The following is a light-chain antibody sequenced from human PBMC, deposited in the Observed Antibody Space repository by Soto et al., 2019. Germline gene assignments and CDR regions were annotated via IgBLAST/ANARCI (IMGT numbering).Light chain of an antibody. V-gene: IGLV2-8*01. CDR1: SGDVGAYNY. CDR2: EVS. Sequence: QSALTQPPSASGSPGQSVTISCTGTSGDVGAYNYVSWYQQYPGTAPRLIIYEVSKRPSGVPDRFSGSKSGNTASLTVSGLQAEEEAEYHCSSYSASNNRWVFGGGTKLTVL. J-gene: IGLJ3*02. CDR3: SSYSASNNRWV.